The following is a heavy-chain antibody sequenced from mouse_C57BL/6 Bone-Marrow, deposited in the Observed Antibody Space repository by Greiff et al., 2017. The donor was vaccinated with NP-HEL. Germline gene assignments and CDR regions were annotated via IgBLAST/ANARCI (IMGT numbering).Heavy chain of an antibody. CDR3: ARGYYGSSTGYFDV. Sequence: QVQLQQSGAELVKPGAPVKLSCKASGYTFTSYWMHWVKQRPGQGLEWIGMIHPNSGSTNYNEKFKSKATLTVDKSSSTAYMQLSSLTSEDSAVYYCARGYYGSSTGYFDVWGTGTTVTVSS. J-gene: IGHJ1*03. CDR2: IHPNSGST. D-gene: IGHD1-1*01. CDR1: GYTFTSYW. V-gene: IGHV1-64*01.